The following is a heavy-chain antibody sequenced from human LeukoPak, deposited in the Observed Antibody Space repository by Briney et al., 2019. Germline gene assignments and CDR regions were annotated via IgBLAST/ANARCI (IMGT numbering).Heavy chain of an antibody. CDR3: ARESSNHLGGYFDL. CDR2: IYNGGST. CDR1: GVSISNYY. D-gene: IGHD2-15*01. V-gene: IGHV4-59*01. Sequence: SETLSLTCTVSGVSISNYYWSWIRQPPGKGLEWIGYIYNGGSTKYNPSHKSRVTISADTSKNQFSLTLSSVTAADTALYYCARESSNHLGGYFDLWGLGTLVTVSS. J-gene: IGHJ4*02.